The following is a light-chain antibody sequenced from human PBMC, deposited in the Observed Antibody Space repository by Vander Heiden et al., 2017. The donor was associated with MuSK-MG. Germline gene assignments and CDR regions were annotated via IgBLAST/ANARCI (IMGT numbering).Light chain of an antibody. Sequence: DIQMTQSPSSLSASVGDRVTITCRASQTIYNYLNWYQLKPGKAPKLLIYTSSILHTGVPSRFSGSGSGTDFALTITRLQRADFATYVCQQSYSSPRTFGQGTMLEI. CDR1: QTIYNY. CDR3: QQSYSSPRT. V-gene: IGKV1-39*01. CDR2: TSS. J-gene: IGKJ2*01.